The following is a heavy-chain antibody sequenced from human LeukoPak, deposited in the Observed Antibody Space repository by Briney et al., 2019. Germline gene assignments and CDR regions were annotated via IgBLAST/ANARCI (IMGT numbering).Heavy chain of an antibody. D-gene: IGHD3-22*01. J-gene: IGHJ5*02. CDR2: INPNSGTT. Sequence: ASVKVSCKASGYTFTSYYMHWVRQAPGQGLEWMGIINPNSGTTTYAQKFQGRVTMTRDTSTSTVYMELSSLRSEDTAVYYCARSPRWGVAMIDGWFDPWGQGTLVTVSP. V-gene: IGHV1-46*01. CDR1: GYTFTSYY. CDR3: ARSPRWGVAMIDGWFDP.